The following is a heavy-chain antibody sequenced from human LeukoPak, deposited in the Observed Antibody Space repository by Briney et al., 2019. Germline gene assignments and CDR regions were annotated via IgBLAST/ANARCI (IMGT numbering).Heavy chain of an antibody. Sequence: GASVKVSCKASGYTFTAYYMHWVRQAPGQGLEWMGWIHPNSGGTNYAQSLQGRVTMTRDRSISTAYMELSRLTSDDTAVYYCARDPLSNSWYYFDYWGQGTLVTVSS. V-gene: IGHV1-2*02. CDR1: GYTFTAYY. CDR3: ARDPLSNSWYYFDY. D-gene: IGHD2-2*01. CDR2: IHPNSGGT. J-gene: IGHJ4*02.